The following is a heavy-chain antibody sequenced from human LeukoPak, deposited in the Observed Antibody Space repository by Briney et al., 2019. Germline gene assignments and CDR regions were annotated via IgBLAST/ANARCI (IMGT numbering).Heavy chain of an antibody. J-gene: IGHJ3*02. D-gene: IGHD3-10*01. CDR2: IKSKTDGGTT. CDR1: GFTFGNAW. V-gene: IGHV3-15*01. Sequence: GGSLRLSCAASGFTFGNAWMSWVCQAPGKGLEWVGRIKSKTDGGTTDYAAPVKGRFTISRDDSKNTLYLQMNSLKTEDTAVYYCTTDPDGGEWFGDAFDIWGQGTMVTVSS. CDR3: TTDPDGGEWFGDAFDI.